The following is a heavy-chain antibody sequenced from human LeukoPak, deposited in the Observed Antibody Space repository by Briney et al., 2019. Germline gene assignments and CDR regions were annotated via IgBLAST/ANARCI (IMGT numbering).Heavy chain of an antibody. CDR3: ARGGSFEAFDI. CDR1: GGSVTSSSFY. J-gene: IGHJ3*02. Sequence: SETLSLTCTVSGGSVTSSSFYWGWIRQPPGRGLEWIGTMYYSGSTYYSPSLKSRVTLSVDSSKNHFSLKLNSVTAADTAVYYCARGGSFEAFDIWGQGTMVTVSS. V-gene: IGHV4-39*02. D-gene: IGHD1-26*01. CDR2: MYYSGST.